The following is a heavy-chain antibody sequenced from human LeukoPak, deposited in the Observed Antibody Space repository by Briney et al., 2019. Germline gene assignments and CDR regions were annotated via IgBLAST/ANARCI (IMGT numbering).Heavy chain of an antibody. V-gene: IGHV4-4*02. J-gene: IGHJ4*02. CDR2: IYHSGST. D-gene: IGHD3-9*01. CDR1: GGSISSSNW. Sequence: SETLSLTCAVSGGSISSSNWWSWVRQPPGKGLEWIGEIYHSGSTNYNPSLKSRVTISVDKSKNQFSLKLSSVTATDTAVYYCASEYYDILTGYSSYYWGQGTLATVSS. CDR3: ASEYYDILTGYSSYY.